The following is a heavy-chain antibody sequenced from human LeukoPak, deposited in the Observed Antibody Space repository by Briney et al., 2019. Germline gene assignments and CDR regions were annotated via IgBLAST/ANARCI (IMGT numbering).Heavy chain of an antibody. D-gene: IGHD6-19*01. CDR1: GFTFGDYT. V-gene: IGHV3-49*03. CDR2: IRNKAFGGTT. CDR3: ARGGSIGWYLLISLDY. Sequence: PGGSLRLSCTASGFTFGDYTMIWCRQAPGKGLEWVGFIRNKAFGGTTEYAASVKGRFTISRDDSKSIAYLQMNSLKTEDTAMYYCARGGSIGWYLLISLDYWGQGTLVTVSS. J-gene: IGHJ4*02.